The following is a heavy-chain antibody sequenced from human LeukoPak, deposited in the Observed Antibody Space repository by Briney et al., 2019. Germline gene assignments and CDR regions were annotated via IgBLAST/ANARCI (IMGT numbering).Heavy chain of an antibody. Sequence: ASVTVSCKASGYSFTTYGISWVRQAPGQGLEWMGWISAYNGNTNYAQKLQGRVTMTTDTSTSTAYMELRSLRSDDTAVYYCARESTYCSGGSCYSNYYYMDVWGKGTTVTVSS. V-gene: IGHV1-18*01. D-gene: IGHD2-15*01. J-gene: IGHJ6*03. CDR3: ARESTYCSGGSCYSNYYYMDV. CDR1: GYSFTTYG. CDR2: ISAYNGNT.